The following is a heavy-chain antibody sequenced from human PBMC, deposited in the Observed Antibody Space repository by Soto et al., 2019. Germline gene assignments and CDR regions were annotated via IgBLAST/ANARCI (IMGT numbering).Heavy chain of an antibody. V-gene: IGHV4-39*01. CDR1: GGSISSSSYY. CDR3: ARRTMSGYYKCIDY. Sequence: SETLSLTCTVSGGSISSSSYYWGWIRQPPGKGLEWIGSIYYSGSTYYNPSLKSRVTLSVDTSKNQFSLKLSSVTAADTAVYYCARRTMSGYYKCIDYWGQGTLVTVSS. CDR2: IYYSGST. D-gene: IGHD3-3*01. J-gene: IGHJ4*02.